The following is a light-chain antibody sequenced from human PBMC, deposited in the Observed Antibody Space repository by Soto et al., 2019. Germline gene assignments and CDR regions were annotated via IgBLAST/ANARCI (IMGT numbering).Light chain of an antibody. J-gene: IGKJ5*01. V-gene: IGKV3-11*01. Sequence: EIVLTQSPAILSVSPGERATLSCRASQSVGSSLAWYQQRPGQAPRLLIYDAFIRATGIQARFSGSESGTGFTLTIRSLEPEDFAVYYCKQRSNWPLTFGQGTRLEIK. CDR1: QSVGSS. CDR2: DAF. CDR3: KQRSNWPLT.